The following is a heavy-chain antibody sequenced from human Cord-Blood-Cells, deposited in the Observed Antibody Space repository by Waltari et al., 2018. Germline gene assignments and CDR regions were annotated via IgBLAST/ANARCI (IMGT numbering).Heavy chain of an antibody. Sequence: EVQLVESGVGLVQPGGSLRLSCAASGFTFSSYWMHWVRQAPGKGLVWGSRINSDGSSTSYADSVKGRFTISRDNAKNTLYLQMNSLRAEDTAVYYCAREHIVVVTAIDYWGQGTLVTVSS. J-gene: IGHJ4*02. CDR3: AREHIVVVTAIDY. CDR2: INSDGSST. D-gene: IGHD2-21*02. CDR1: GFTFSSYW. V-gene: IGHV3-74*01.